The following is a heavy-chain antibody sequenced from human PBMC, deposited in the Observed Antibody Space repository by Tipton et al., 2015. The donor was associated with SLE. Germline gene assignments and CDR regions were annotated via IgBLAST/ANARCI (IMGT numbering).Heavy chain of an antibody. CDR3: ARSSWGPDY. CDR1: GFTFSRYW. V-gene: IGHV3-7*01. D-gene: IGHD6-13*01. J-gene: IGHJ4*02. Sequence: SLRLSCAASGFTFSRYWMNWVRQAPGKGLEWVAIIKEDGSEKHYVDSVRGRFTISRDNAKNSLYLQMNSLRAEDTAVDYCARSSWGPDYGGQGTLVPVSS. CDR2: IKEDGSEK.